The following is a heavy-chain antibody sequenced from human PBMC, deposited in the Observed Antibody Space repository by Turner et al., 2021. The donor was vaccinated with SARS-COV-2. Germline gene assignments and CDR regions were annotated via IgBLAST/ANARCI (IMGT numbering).Heavy chain of an antibody. CDR2: IYNSEST. CDR1: GGPISSSSYY. D-gene: IGHD6-13*01. V-gene: IGHV4-39*01. Sequence: PQLQESGPGLGKPSETLSLPRPVPGGPISSSSYYLGWNRPPPGKGLGWIGSIYNSESTYYNPSLKRRGTITVDTAKNQFSLKLSSVTAADTAVYYYATSTVAGTELNYYGMDVWGQGTTVTVSS. CDR3: ATSTVAGTELNYYGMDV. J-gene: IGHJ6*02.